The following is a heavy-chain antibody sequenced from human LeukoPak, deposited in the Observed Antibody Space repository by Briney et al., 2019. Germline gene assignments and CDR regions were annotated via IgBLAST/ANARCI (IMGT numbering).Heavy chain of an antibody. D-gene: IGHD5-18*01. CDR3: ARALPHRRLMGTTMEQHWFDP. Sequence: ASVKVSCKASGYIFTSYFMHWVRQAPGQGLEWMGLINPSGGSTRYAQKFQGRVTMTRDMSTSTVYMELSSLRSEDTAVYYCARALPHRRLMGTTMEQHWFDPWGQGTLVTVSS. V-gene: IGHV1-46*01. CDR1: GYIFTSYF. CDR2: INPSGGST. J-gene: IGHJ5*02.